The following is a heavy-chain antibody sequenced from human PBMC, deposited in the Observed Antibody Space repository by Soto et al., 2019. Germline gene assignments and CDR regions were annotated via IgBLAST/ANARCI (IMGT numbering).Heavy chain of an antibody. D-gene: IGHD4-4*01. Sequence: QVHLRESGPGLVTPSETLSLTCSVSGGSMSSNYWSWIRPSPAKGLEWIGFVYYGGTNSNPSFESRLTMSVDTPKKQFSLELSSVTAADTAVYYCVSYRGAFYFEYWGQGTLGTVSP. CDR1: GGSMSSNY. V-gene: IGHV4-59*01. J-gene: IGHJ4*02. CDR3: VSYRGAFYFEY. CDR2: VYYGGT.